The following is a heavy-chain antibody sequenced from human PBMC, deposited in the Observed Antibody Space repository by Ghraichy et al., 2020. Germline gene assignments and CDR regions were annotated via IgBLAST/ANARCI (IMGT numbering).Heavy chain of an antibody. Sequence: GGSLRLSCAASGFTFSSYWMSWVRQAPGKGLEWVANIKKDGNEKYYVDSVKGRFTISRDNAKNSLYLQMNSLRAEDTAVYYCAGGGISHFQWLGPGIYPYVAFDIWGQGTMVTVSS. CDR3: AGGGISHFQWLGPGIYPYVAFDI. CDR2: IKKDGNEK. J-gene: IGHJ3*02. D-gene: IGHD6-19*01. CDR1: GFTFSSYW. V-gene: IGHV3-7*03.